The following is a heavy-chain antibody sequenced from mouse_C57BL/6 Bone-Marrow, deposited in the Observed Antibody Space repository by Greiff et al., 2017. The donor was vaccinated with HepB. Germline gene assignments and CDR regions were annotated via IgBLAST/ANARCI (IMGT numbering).Heavy chain of an antibody. D-gene: IGHD1-1*01. J-gene: IGHJ1*03. CDR1: GYTFTSYN. CDR3: ARSPYYYGSSYYYWYFDV. CDR2: IYPGNGDT. V-gene: IGHV1-12*01. Sequence: QVQLQQSGAELVRPGASVKMSCKASGYTFTSYNMHWVKQTARQGLEWIGAIYPGNGDTSYNQKFKGKATLTVDKSSSTAYMQLSSLTSEDSAVYFCARSPYYYGSSYYYWYFDVWGTGTTVTVSS.